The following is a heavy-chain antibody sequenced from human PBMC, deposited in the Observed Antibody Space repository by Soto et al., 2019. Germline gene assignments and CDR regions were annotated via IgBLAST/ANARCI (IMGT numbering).Heavy chain of an antibody. CDR2: IYWNDDK. CDR3: ASSRGFGALLS. Sequence: HITLKESGPALVKPTQTLTLTCTFSGFSLTTSGVCVGWIRQPPGKALEWLALIYWNDDKIYSPSIKSKLTITKDTSKNQVVLTMTNMDTVDTATYYCASSRGFGALLSWGQGSLVTVSS. J-gene: IGHJ5*02. CDR1: GFSLTTSGVC. V-gene: IGHV2-5*01. D-gene: IGHD3-10*01.